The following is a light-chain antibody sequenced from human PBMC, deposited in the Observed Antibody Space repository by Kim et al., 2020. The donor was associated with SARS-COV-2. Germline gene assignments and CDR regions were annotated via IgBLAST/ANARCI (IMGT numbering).Light chain of an antibody. CDR1: KLGDKY. CDR2: QDS. V-gene: IGLV3-1*01. Sequence: VSPGQTASITCSGNKLGDKYACWYQQKPGQSPVLVIYQDSKRPSGIPERFSGSNSGNTATLTISGTQAMDEADYYCQAWDSSTMVFGGGTQLTVL. CDR3: QAWDSSTMV. J-gene: IGLJ2*01.